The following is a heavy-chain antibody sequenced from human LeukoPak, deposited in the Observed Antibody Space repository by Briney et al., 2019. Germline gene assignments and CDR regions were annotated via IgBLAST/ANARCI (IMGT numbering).Heavy chain of an antibody. CDR3: AKGDNDILTGYYNSFDY. CDR1: GFIVSNNY. D-gene: IGHD3-9*01. Sequence: GGSLRLSCVASGFIVSNNYMSWVRQDPGKGLEWVSVLYNAGSTYYADSVKGRFTISRDNSKNTLYLQMYSLRAEDTAVYYCAKGDNDILTGYYNSFDYWGQGTLVTVSS. V-gene: IGHV3-53*01. J-gene: IGHJ4*02. CDR2: LYNAGST.